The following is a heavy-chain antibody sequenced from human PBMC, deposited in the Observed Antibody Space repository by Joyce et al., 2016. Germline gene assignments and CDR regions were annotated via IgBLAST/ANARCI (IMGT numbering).Heavy chain of an antibody. J-gene: IGHJ5*02. D-gene: IGHD6-6*01. CDR2: INTDGSST. Sequence: EVQLVESGGGLVQPGGSLRLSCAASGFSFSGYWIHWVRHAPGKGLGWVSRINTDGSSTRFADSVKGRFTISRDNAKNTLYLQMNSLRAEDTAVYYCVRGISARPGGPNWFDPWGQGTLVTVSS. CDR1: GFSFSGYW. V-gene: IGHV3-74*01. CDR3: VRGISARPGGPNWFDP.